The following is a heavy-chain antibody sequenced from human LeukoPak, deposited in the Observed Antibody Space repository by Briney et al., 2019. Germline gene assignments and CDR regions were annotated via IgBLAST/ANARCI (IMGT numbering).Heavy chain of an antibody. V-gene: IGHV1-2*02. Sequence: ASVKVSCKASGYSFTVYYIHWVRQAPGQGPEWLGCINPNSGGTNYAQKFQGRVTMTRDTSIRTAYLHLSGLSSDDTAVYYCARDETHDYWGQGTLVTVSS. CDR2: INPNSGGT. J-gene: IGHJ4*02. CDR1: GYSFTVYY. CDR3: ARDETHDY.